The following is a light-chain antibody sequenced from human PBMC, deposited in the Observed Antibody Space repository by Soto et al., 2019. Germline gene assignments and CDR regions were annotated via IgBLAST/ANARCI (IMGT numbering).Light chain of an antibody. J-gene: IGKJ2*01. V-gene: IGKV2-28*01. CDR1: QSLEHSNGHSS. CDR3: MQSLQPHYT. CDR2: LGS. Sequence: IVMTQSPLSLPVTPGEPASISCRSSQSLEHSNGHSSLDWYLQKPGQSPQLLISLGSNRASGVPDRFSGSGSGTDFTLKISRVEAEDVGVYYCMQSLQPHYTFGQGTKLEIK.